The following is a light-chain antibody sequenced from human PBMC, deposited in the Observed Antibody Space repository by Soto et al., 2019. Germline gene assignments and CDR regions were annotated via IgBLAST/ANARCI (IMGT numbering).Light chain of an antibody. CDR2: AAS. V-gene: IGKV1-9*01. CDR3: QQLNSYSYT. CDR1: QGISSY. Sequence: DIQLTQSPSFLSASVGDRVTITCRASQGISSYLAWYQQKPGKAPKLLIYAASTLQSGVTSRFSGSGSGTKFTLTISSLQPEDFATYYCQQLNSYSYTFGQGTKLEIK. J-gene: IGKJ2*01.